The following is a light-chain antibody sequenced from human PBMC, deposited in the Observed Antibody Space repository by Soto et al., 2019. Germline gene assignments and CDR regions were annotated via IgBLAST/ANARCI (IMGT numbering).Light chain of an antibody. CDR3: SSYTSSLTYV. CDR2: DVS. Sequence: QSALTQPASVSGSPGQSITISCTGASSDVGSYDLVSWYQQHPGKAPKVMIYDVSNRPSGVSNRFSGSKSGNTASLTISGLQAEDEADYYCSSYTSSLTYVFGTGTKLTVL. V-gene: IGLV2-14*02. J-gene: IGLJ1*01. CDR1: SSDVGSYDL.